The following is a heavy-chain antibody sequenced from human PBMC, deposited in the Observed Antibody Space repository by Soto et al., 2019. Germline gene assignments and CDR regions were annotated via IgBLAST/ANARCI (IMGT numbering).Heavy chain of an antibody. D-gene: IGHD3-3*01. CDR3: AKENDFSR. CDR1: GFTFSSYA. Sequence: GGSLRLSCAASGFTFSSYAMSWVRQAPGEGLEWVSAVSRSGDNTYHADSVKGRFTISRDNSKNTLYLQMNSLRVEDTAVYYCAKENDFSRWGQGTLVTVSS. J-gene: IGHJ4*02. CDR2: VSRSGDNT. V-gene: IGHV3-23*01.